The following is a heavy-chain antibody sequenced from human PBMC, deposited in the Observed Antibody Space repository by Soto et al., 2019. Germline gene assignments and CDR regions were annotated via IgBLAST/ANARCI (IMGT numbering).Heavy chain of an antibody. J-gene: IGHJ3*02. CDR2: IIPIFGTA. D-gene: IGHD2-21*01. CDR3: ARDFNSPAGRLSAFDI. Sequence: SVKVSCKASGGTFSSYAISWLRQAPGQGLEWMGGIIPIFGTANYAQKFQGRVTITADESTSTAYMELSSLRSEDTAVYYCARDFNSPAGRLSAFDIWGQGTMVTVSS. CDR1: GGTFSSYA. V-gene: IGHV1-69*13.